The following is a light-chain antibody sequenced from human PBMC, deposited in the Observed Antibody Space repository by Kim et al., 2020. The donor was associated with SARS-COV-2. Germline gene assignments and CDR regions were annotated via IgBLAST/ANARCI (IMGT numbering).Light chain of an antibody. J-gene: IGKJ5*01. CDR3: QQSSSTPIT. V-gene: IGKV1-39*01. CDR2: AAS. CDR1: ESIDSY. Sequence: ASVGDRVTITCRASESIDSYLHWYQQRPGTAPKLLIYAASNLRSGVPSRFIGSGSGTDFTLTITSLQPEDFGTYFCQQSSSTPITFGQGTRLEIK.